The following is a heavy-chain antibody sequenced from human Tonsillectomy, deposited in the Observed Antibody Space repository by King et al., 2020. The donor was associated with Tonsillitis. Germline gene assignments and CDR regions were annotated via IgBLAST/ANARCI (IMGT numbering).Heavy chain of an antibody. CDR1: GYTFTGYY. CDR3: ARQEEYCGGDCPRDY. V-gene: IGHV1-2*02. J-gene: IGHJ4*02. D-gene: IGHD2-21*02. CDR2: INPNSGGT. Sequence: VQLVESGAEVKKPGASVKVSCKASGYTFTGYYMHWVRQAPGQGLEWMGWINPNSGGTNYAQKFQGRVTMTRDTSISTAYMELSRLRSDDTAVYYCARQEEYCGGDCPRDYWGQGTLVTVSS.